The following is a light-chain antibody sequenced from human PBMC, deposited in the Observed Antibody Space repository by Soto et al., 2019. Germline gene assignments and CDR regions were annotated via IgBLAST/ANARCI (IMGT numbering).Light chain of an antibody. Sequence: DIQMTQSPSSLSASVGDRVTITCQASQDITNYLNWYQQKPGKPPKLLINDAYNLETGVPSRFSGSGSGTHFSFTINSLQPEDFDTYYCQQYDDLPITFGLGTRLEIK. CDR1: QDITNY. CDR2: DAY. V-gene: IGKV1-33*01. CDR3: QQYDDLPIT. J-gene: IGKJ5*01.